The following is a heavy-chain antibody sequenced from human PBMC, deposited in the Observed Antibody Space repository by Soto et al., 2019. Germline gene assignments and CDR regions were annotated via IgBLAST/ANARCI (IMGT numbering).Heavy chain of an antibody. CDR3: AKGAEIYCSGGSCYFPDY. Sequence: EVQLLESGGGLVQPGGSLRLSCAASGFTFSSYAMNWVRQAPGKGLECVSGISGSGGNTYYADSVKGRFTISRDNSKNTLYLQMNSLRPEDTAVFYCAKGAEIYCSGGSCYFPDYWGQGTLVTVSS. CDR2: ISGSGGNT. V-gene: IGHV3-23*01. CDR1: GFTFSSYA. J-gene: IGHJ4*02. D-gene: IGHD2-15*01.